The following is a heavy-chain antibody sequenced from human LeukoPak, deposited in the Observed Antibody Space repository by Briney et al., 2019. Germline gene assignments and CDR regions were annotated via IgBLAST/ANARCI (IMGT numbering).Heavy chain of an antibody. CDR1: GFTFSSYE. Sequence: PGGSLRLSCAASGFTFSSYEMNWVRQAPGKGLEWVSYIDSSGSTIYYAGSVKGRFTISRDNAKNSLYLQMNSLRAEDTAVYYCASLTIVYGYGMDVWGQGTTVTVSS. CDR3: ASLTIVYGYGMDV. V-gene: IGHV3-48*03. J-gene: IGHJ6*02. CDR2: IDSSGSTI. D-gene: IGHD3-9*01.